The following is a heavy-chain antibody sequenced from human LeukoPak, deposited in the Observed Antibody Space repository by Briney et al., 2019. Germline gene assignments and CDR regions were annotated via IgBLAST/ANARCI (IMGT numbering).Heavy chain of an antibody. CDR1: GYTFTSYG. CDR2: ISAYNGNT. CDR3: ARYSPRGDWFDP. Sequence: ASVKVSCKASGYTFTSYGISWVRQAPGQGLEWMGWISAYNGNTNYAQKLQGRVTMTTDTSTSTAYLELMSLRSDDTAVFYCARYSPRGDWFDPWGQGTLVTVSS. D-gene: IGHD1-26*01. V-gene: IGHV1-18*01. J-gene: IGHJ5*02.